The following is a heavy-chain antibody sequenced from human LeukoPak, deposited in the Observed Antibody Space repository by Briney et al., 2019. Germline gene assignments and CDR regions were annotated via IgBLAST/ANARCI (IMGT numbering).Heavy chain of an antibody. CDR2: IKSKTDGGTT. J-gene: IGHJ4*02. Sequence: PGGSLRLSCAASGFTFSNAWMSWVRQAPGKGLEWVGRIKSKTDGGTTDYAAPVKGRFTISRDDSKNTLYLQMNSLKTEDTAVYYCTTGLAYCGGDCYSPTYYFDYWGQGTLVTVSS. CDR3: TTGLAYCGGDCYSPTYYFDY. CDR1: GFTFSNAW. D-gene: IGHD2-21*02. V-gene: IGHV3-15*01.